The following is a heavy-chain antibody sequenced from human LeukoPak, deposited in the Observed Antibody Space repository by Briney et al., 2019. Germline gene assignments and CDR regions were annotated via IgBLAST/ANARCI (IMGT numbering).Heavy chain of an antibody. Sequence: SQTLSLTCTVSGDSISSGSYYWSWIRQPAGKGLEWIGRIYTSGSTNYNPSLKSRVTISIDTSKNQFSLKLSSVTAADTAVYYCARVHPHSSSSSYYYYYYMDVWGKGTTVTVSS. CDR2: IYTSGST. J-gene: IGHJ6*03. D-gene: IGHD6-6*01. CDR3: ARVHPHSSSSSYYYYYYMDV. V-gene: IGHV4-61*02. CDR1: GDSISSGSYY.